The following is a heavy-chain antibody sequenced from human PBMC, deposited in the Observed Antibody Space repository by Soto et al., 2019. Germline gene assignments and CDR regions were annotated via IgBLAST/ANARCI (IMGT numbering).Heavy chain of an antibody. D-gene: IGHD1-26*01. CDR1: SASMTSGGYY. J-gene: IGHJ6*02. CDR3: ARQRPTDGRWEFANYYGMDV. Sequence: SETLSLTCTVSSASMTSGGYYWAWIRQLPGKGLEWIGSIYYSGSTYYNPSLRSRLDISIDTSKSQFSLTLSSVTAADTAVYYCARQRPTDGRWEFANYYGMDVWGQGTTVTVSS. V-gene: IGHV4-31*03. CDR2: IYYSGST.